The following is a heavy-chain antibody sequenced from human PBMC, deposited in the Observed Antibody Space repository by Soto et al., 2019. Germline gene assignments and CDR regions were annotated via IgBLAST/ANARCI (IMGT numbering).Heavy chain of an antibody. CDR2: ISSSSSTI. CDR3: ARLQAAAGNNALTFDY. Sequence: PGGSLRLSCAASGFTFSSYSMNWVRQAPGKGLEWVSYISSSSSTIYYADSVKGRFTISRDNAKNSLYLQMNSLRAEDTAVYYCARLQAAAGNNALTFDYWGQGPLVTVSS. V-gene: IGHV3-48*01. D-gene: IGHD6-13*01. J-gene: IGHJ4*02. CDR1: GFTFSSYS.